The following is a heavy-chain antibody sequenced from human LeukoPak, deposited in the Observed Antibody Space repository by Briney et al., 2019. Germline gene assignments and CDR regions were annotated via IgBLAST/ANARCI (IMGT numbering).Heavy chain of an antibody. V-gene: IGHV1-2*02. CDR3: VRDQRGSGGLGY. D-gene: IGHD3-10*01. CDR2: NNPNSVGT. Sequence: ASAKVSCKDSGDSFTGYYMHWVRQAPRHGLEWMGWNNPNSVGTNYAQKSQGRVTMHKNPSLSPAYMELGRLRSDDPAVIACVRDQRGSGGLGYWGQGTLVTVSS. J-gene: IGHJ4*02. CDR1: GDSFTGYY.